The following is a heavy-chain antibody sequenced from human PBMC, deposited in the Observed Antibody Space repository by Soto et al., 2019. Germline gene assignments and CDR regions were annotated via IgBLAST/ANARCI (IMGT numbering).Heavy chain of an antibody. CDR3: ARDKVYYYDSSGNHFSGGMDV. CDR1: GFTFSSYA. Sequence: LRLSCAASGFTFSSYAMHCVRQAPGKGLEWVAVISYDGSNKYYADSVKGRFTISRDNSKNTLYLQMKSLRAEDTAVYYCARDKVYYYDSSGNHFSGGMDVWGQGTTVTVSS. D-gene: IGHD3-22*01. V-gene: IGHV3-30-3*01. J-gene: IGHJ6*02. CDR2: ISYDGSNK.